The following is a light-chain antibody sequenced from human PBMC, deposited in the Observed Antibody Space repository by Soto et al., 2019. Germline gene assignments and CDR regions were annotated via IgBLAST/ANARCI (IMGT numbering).Light chain of an antibody. Sequence: QSVLTQPASVSGSPGQSITISCTGTSSDVGGYSRVSWYQHHPGKAPKLIIYEVSDRPSGVSNRFSGSKSGNTTSLTISRLQAEDEADYYCNSYTSSNTRVFGNGTKVTVL. CDR3: NSYTSSNTRV. V-gene: IGLV2-14*01. CDR2: EVS. J-gene: IGLJ1*01. CDR1: SSDVGGYSR.